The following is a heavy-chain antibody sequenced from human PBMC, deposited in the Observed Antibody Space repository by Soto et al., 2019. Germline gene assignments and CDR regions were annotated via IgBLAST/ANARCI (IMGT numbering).Heavy chain of an antibody. J-gene: IGHJ4*02. Sequence: QITLKESGPTLVKPTQTLTPTCTFSGFSLSTSGVGVGWIRQPPGKALEWLALIYWDDDKRYSPSLKSRLTITKDASKNPVVLTMTNMDPVDTATYYCAHGHKVPTYFDYWGQGTLVTVSS. V-gene: IGHV2-5*02. CDR2: IYWDDDK. CDR1: GFSLSTSGVG. CDR3: AHGHKVPTYFDY. D-gene: IGHD5-12*01.